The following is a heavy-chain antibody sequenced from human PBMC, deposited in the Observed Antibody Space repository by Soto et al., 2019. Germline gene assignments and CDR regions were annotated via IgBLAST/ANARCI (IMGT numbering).Heavy chain of an antibody. D-gene: IGHD3-3*01. V-gene: IGHV4-39*01. CDR3: ARHRYDFWSGYYTSGFDY. J-gene: IGHJ4*02. CDR2: IYYSGST. Sequence: SETLSLTCTVSGGSISSSSYYWGWIRQPSGKGLEWIGSIYYSGSTYYNPSLKSRVTISVDTSKNQFSLKLSSVTAADTAVYYCARHRYDFWSGYYTSGFDYWGQGTLVTVSS. CDR1: GGSISSSSYY.